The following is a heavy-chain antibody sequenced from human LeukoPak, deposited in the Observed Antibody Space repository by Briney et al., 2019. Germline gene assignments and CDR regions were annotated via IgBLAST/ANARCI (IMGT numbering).Heavy chain of an antibody. J-gene: IGHJ5*02. D-gene: IGHD3-10*01. CDR1: GFTFSSYS. V-gene: IGHV3-48*01. CDR2: ISSSSSTI. CDR3: ARRPVYYGSGSYYNVVWFDP. Sequence: PGGSLRLSCAASGFTFSSYSMNWVRRAPGKGLEWVSYISSSSSTIYYADSVKGRFTISRDNAKNSLYLQMNSLRAEDTAVYYCARRPVYYGSGSYYNVVWFDPWGQGTLVTVSS.